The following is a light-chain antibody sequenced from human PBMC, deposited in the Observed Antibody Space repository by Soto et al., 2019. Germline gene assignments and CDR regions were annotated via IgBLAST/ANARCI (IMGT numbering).Light chain of an antibody. V-gene: IGLV1-40*01. CDR1: APTIGAGYD. CDR3: QSFDAGVSGYV. CDR2: GNK. J-gene: IGLJ1*01. Sequence: QSVLTQPPSVSGALGQGVTISSTESAPTIGAGYDVHWYQQLPGTAPKVVIYGNKIRPSGAPDRFSGSKSGTSASLAITGLQAEDDAEYYCQSFDAGVSGYVFGPGTKLTVL.